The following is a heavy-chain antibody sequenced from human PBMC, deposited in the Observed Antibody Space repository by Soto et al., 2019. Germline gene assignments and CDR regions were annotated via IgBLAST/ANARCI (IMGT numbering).Heavy chain of an antibody. D-gene: IGHD4-17*01. V-gene: IGHV3-30*18. CDR3: AKDLLLTTITTVGD. J-gene: IGHJ4*02. CDR1: GFIFSTYG. CDR2: ISYDGNNK. Sequence: QVQLVESGGGVVQPGRSLRLSCAASGFIFSTYGMHWVRQAPAKGLEWLSVISYDGNNKYYADSVKGRFTISRDNSKNTLCLQMDSLRTEDTAVYYCAKDLLLTTITTVGDWGQGTLVTVSS.